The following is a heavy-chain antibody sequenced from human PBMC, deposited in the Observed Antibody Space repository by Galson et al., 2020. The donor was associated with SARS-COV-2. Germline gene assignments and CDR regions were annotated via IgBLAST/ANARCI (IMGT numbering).Heavy chain of an antibody. CDR3: ARDPHSSWYRDENVFDP. CDR1: GYTFTSYG. J-gene: IGHJ5*02. D-gene: IGHD6-13*01. Sequence: GESLKISCKASGYTFTSYGISWVRKAPGQGLEWMGWISAYNGNTNYAQKHQGRVTMTTDTSTSTAYMELRSLRSDDTAVYYCARDPHSSWYRDENVFDPWGQGTLVTVSS. V-gene: IGHV1-18*01. CDR2: ISAYNGNT.